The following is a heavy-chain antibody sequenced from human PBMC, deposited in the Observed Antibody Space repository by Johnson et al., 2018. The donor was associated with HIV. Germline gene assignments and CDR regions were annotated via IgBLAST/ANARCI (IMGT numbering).Heavy chain of an antibody. Sequence: VQLVESGGGVVRPGGSLRLSCAASGFTFSSYGMHWVCQATGKGLEWVSAIGTAGDTYYPGSVKGRFTISRENAKNSLYLQMNSLRAEDTAVYYCARDVTAGNDAFDIWGQGTMVTVSS. CDR2: IGTAGDT. J-gene: IGHJ3*02. CDR3: ARDVTAGNDAFDI. D-gene: IGHD1-1*01. CDR1: GFTFSSYG. V-gene: IGHV3-13*01.